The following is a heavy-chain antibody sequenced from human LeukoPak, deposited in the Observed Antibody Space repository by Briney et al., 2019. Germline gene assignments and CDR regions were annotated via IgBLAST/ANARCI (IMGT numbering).Heavy chain of an antibody. CDR2: IFYSGST. D-gene: IGHD3-16*02. CDR3: ARVSEYYYYMDV. J-gene: IGHJ6*03. Sequence: PSETLSLTCTVSGGSITSYYWSWIRQPPGKGLEWIGYIFYSGSTNCNPSLKSRVTISVDTSKNQFSLKLSSVTAADTAVYYCARVSEYYYYMDVWDKGTTVTVSS. V-gene: IGHV4-59*01. CDR1: GGSITSYY.